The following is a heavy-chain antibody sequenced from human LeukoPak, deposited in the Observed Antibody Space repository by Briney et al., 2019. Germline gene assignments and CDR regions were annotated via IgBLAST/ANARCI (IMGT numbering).Heavy chain of an antibody. CDR1: GGSISSYY. CDR3: ARISSSNWYNERGAFDV. V-gene: IGHV4-59*01. Sequence: SETLSLTCTVSGGSISSYYWSWVRQPPGKGLEWIGFVYYTGSTNYSPSLKSRVTISVDTSKNQFSLKLRSVTAADTAVYYCARISSSNWYNERGAFDVWGQGTMVTVSS. CDR2: VYYTGST. D-gene: IGHD6-13*01. J-gene: IGHJ3*01.